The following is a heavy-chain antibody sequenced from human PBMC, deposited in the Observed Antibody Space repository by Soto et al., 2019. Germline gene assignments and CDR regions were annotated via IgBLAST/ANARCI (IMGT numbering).Heavy chain of an antibody. CDR2: ISGSGGST. CDR3: AKCQYRVLLYGLDY. D-gene: IGHD2-2*02. CDR1: ALTFRSDA. V-gene: IGHV3-23*01. J-gene: IGHJ4*01. Sequence: SLLLSCTASALTFRSDAKILFLHPPGKGLEWVSAISGSGGSTYYADSVKGRFTISRDNSKNTLYLQMNSLRAEDTAVYYCAKCQYRVLLYGLDYWGQGTLVSVSS.